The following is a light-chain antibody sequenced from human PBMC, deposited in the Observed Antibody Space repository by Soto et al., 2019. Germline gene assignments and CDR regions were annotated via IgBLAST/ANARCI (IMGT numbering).Light chain of an antibody. V-gene: IGLV1-44*01. Sequence: QSVLTQPPSASGTPGQRVTISCSGSSSNIGSNTVNWYQQLPGTAPKLLIYCNNQRPSGVPDRFSGSKSGTSASLAISGLQSEDDAAYYCAAWDDSLNGPVFGTGTKVTVL. CDR3: AAWDDSLNGPV. CDR2: CNN. CDR1: SSNIGSNT. J-gene: IGLJ1*01.